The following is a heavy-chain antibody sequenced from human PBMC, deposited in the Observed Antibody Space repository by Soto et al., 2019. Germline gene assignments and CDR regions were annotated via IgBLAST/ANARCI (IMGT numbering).Heavy chain of an antibody. V-gene: IGHV4-34*01. D-gene: IGHD1-7*01. CDR2: INHRGSS. Sequence: SETLSLTCAVNGGSLSGYYWSWIRQSPGKGLEWIGEINHRGSSDYNPSLKSRVTVSIDASKNHVTLELTSVTAADTAVYYCARSDNRNSLYGVDVWGQGTAVTVSS. CDR3: ARSDNRNSLYGVDV. J-gene: IGHJ6*02. CDR1: GGSLSGYY.